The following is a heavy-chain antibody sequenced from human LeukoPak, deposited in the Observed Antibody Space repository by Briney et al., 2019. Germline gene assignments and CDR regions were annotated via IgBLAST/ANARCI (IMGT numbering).Heavy chain of an antibody. Sequence: SETLSLTCTVSGGSISSSSYYWDWIRQSPGKGLEWIGNIYSSGSTYYTPSLKSRVTISVDTSKNQFSLKLSSVTAADTAIYFCARHSRSGSGGYENAFDIRGQGTMVTVSS. CDR3: ARHSRSGSGGYENAFDI. V-gene: IGHV4-39*01. CDR1: GGSISSSSYY. CDR2: IYSSGST. D-gene: IGHD5-12*01. J-gene: IGHJ3*02.